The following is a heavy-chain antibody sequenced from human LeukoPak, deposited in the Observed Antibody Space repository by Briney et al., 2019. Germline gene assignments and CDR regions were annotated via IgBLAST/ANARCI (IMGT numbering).Heavy chain of an antibody. CDR3: AKQLVYCIDGGFYFPD. Sequence: GGSLTLSCAPSGLTFSGYDMHWVRQPAGKGRGWVSSVSNKGGYTYHAHSVQAPLSLSRDHSKSTLCPQMNRLRAEHPAVYFCAKQLVYCIDGGFYFPDGGQRTLVTVS. D-gene: IGHD2-15*01. J-gene: IGHJ4*02. CDR1: GLTFSGYD. CDR2: VSNKGGYT. V-gene: IGHV3-23*01.